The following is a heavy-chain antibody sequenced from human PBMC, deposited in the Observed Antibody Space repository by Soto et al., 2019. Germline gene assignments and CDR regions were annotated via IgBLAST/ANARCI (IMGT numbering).Heavy chain of an antibody. CDR2: IIPILGIA. D-gene: IGHD2-15*01. CDR3: ARDSYYCSGGSCYFDY. Sequence: SVKVSCKASGVTFSSYTISWVRQAPGQGLEWMGRIIPILGIANYAQKFQGRVTITADKSTSTAYMELSSLRSEDTAVYYCARDSYYCSGGSCYFDYWGQRTLVTVSS. V-gene: IGHV1-69*04. CDR1: GVTFSSYT. J-gene: IGHJ4*02.